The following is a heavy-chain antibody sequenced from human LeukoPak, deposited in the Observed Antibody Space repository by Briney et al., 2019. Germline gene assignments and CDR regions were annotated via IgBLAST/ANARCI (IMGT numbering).Heavy chain of an antibody. J-gene: IGHJ5*02. CDR2: MYPSGST. CDR1: GGSISSYY. Sequence: SETLSLTCTVSGGSISSYYWSWIRQPAGKGLEWIGRMYPSGSTNYNPSLKSRVTMSVDTSKNQFSLKLTSVTAADTAVHYCARAPVAGSSGPNWFDPWGQGTLVTVSS. D-gene: IGHD6-19*01. CDR3: ARAPVAGSSGPNWFDP. V-gene: IGHV4-4*07.